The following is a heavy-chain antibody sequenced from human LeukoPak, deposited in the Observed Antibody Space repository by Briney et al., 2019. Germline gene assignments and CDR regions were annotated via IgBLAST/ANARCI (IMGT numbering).Heavy chain of an antibody. Sequence: GGSLRLSCAASGFTFSSYWMSWVRQAPGKGLEGVANIKQDGSEKYYVDSVKGRFTISRDNAKNSLYLQMNSLRAEDTAVYYCAGSIAARGYYFDYWGQGTLVTVSS. V-gene: IGHV3-7*01. CDR2: IKQDGSEK. CDR1: GFTFSSYW. D-gene: IGHD6-6*01. CDR3: AGSIAARGYYFDY. J-gene: IGHJ4*02.